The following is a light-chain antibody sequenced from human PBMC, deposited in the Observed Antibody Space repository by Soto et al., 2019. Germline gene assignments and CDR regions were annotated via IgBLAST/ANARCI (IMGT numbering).Light chain of an antibody. CDR2: DNI. CDR3: GAWDNVLSVML. V-gene: IGLV1-51*01. Sequence: QLVLTQPPSVSAAPGQNVTISCTGSLSNIEINYVSWYQHLPETAPQLLIFDNIRRPSGIPDRFSASKSGASATLDITGLQTGVEAEYYCGAWDNVLSVMLFGGGTKLTVL. CDR1: LSNIEINY. J-gene: IGLJ2*01.